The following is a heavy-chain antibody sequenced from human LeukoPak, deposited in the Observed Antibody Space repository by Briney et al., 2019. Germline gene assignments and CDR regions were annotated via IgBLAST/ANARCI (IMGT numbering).Heavy chain of an antibody. CDR3: ARVGATTRGGVWFDP. Sequence: ASVKVSCKASGYTFTSYGISWVRQAPGQGLEWMGWISAYNGNTNYARKLQGRVTMTADTSTSTAYMELRSLRSDDTAVYYCARVGATTRGGVWFDPWGQGTLVTVSS. CDR1: GYTFTSYG. V-gene: IGHV1-18*01. D-gene: IGHD3-16*01. CDR2: ISAYNGNT. J-gene: IGHJ5*02.